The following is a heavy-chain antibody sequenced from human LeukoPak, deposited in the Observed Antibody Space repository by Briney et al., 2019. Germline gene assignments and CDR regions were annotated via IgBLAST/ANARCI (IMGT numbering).Heavy chain of an antibody. D-gene: IGHD6-6*01. J-gene: IGHJ5*02. CDR1: GYTFSHYY. V-gene: IGHV1-2*02. Sequence: GASVKVSCKASGYTFSHYYMHWVRQAPGQGLEWMGWIGPNSGGTNYAQKFQGRVTMTRDTSISTAYMELSRLISDDTAVYYCARSNIAVRRGDNWFDPWGQGTLVTVSS. CDR3: ARSNIAVRRGDNWFDP. CDR2: IGPNSGGT.